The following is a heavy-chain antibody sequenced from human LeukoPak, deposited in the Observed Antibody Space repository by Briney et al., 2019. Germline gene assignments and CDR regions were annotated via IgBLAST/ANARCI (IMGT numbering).Heavy chain of an antibody. Sequence: SETLSLTCTVSGGSISSYYWSWIRQPPGKGLEWIGYIYYSGSTNYNPSLKSRVTISVDTSKNQFSLKLSSVTAADTAVYYCARVTPDYYYYMDVWGKGTTVTVSS. CDR1: GGSISSYY. CDR2: IYYSGST. J-gene: IGHJ6*03. V-gene: IGHV4-59*01. CDR3: ARVTPDYYYYMDV.